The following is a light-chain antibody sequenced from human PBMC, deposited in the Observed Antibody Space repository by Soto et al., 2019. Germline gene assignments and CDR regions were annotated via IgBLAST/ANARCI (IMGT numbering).Light chain of an antibody. J-gene: IGKJ5*01. CDR3: QQRSNLIT. V-gene: IGKV3-11*01. CDR2: DAS. CDR1: QSVSSY. Sequence: EIVLTQSPATLSLSPGERATLSCRASQSVSSYFAWYQQKPGQALRLLIYDASNRATGIPARFSGRGSGTDFTLTNSSLEPEDFAVYYCQQRSNLITFGQGTRLEIK.